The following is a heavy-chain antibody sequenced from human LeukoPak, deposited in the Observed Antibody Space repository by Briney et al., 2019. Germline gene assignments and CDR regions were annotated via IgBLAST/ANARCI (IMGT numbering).Heavy chain of an antibody. CDR2: ISSSSSTI. D-gene: IGHD6-6*01. Sequence: GGSLRLSCAASGFTFSSYSMKWVRQAPGKGLEWVSYISSSSSTIYYADSVKGRFTISRDNAKNSLYLQMNSLRAEDTAVYYCARETARVSFDYWGQGTLVTVSS. J-gene: IGHJ4*02. CDR3: ARETARVSFDY. CDR1: GFTFSSYS. V-gene: IGHV3-48*01.